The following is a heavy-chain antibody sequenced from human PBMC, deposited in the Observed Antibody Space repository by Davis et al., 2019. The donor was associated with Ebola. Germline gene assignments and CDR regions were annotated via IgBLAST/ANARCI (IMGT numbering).Heavy chain of an antibody. CDR2: IKQDGSEN. CDR3: ARDASHIVAAH. D-gene: IGHD5-12*01. CDR1: AFTFRRYW. Sequence: GGSLSLSCAASAFTFRRYWMSWVRQAPGQGLEWVSNIKQDGSENYYVDSVKGRFTISRDNAKNSLYLQMNSLRSDDTAVYYCARDASHIVAAHWGQGTLVTVSA. V-gene: IGHV3-7*03. J-gene: IGHJ4*02.